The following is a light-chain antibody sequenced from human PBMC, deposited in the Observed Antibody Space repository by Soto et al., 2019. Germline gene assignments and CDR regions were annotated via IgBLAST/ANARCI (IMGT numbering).Light chain of an antibody. CDR1: QSVSSD. J-gene: IGKJ3*01. CDR3: QHRSNWPPSFS. V-gene: IGKV3-11*01. CDR2: DAS. Sequence: EIVLRQSPATLSLSPGERATLSCRASQSVSSDLAWYQQKPGQAPRLSIYDASKRATGIPARFGGSGSGTDFTIAISSLEPEDFAVYYCQHRSNWPPSFSCGPGLKVDIK.